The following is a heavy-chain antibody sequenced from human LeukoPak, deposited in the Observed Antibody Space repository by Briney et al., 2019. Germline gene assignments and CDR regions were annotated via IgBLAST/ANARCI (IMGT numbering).Heavy chain of an antibody. D-gene: IGHD3-3*01. CDR3: TKESDYSNAAPEWGFDS. CDR1: GFSFSSYW. CDR2: VSGSSSHT. J-gene: IGHJ4*02. V-gene: IGHV3-23*01. Sequence: PGGSLRLSCAASGFSFSSYWMTWVRQAPGKGLEWVSGVSGSSSHTADADSVKGRFTISRDNSRNTLYLQMHSLRADDTAVYYCTKESDYSNAAPEWGFDSWGQGTLVTVSS.